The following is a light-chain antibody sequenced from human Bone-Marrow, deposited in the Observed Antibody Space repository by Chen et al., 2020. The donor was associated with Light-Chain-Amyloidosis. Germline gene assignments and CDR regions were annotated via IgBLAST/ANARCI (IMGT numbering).Light chain of an antibody. Sequence: SYALTQPPSLSVPPGQTARGTGSGDDLPTKYAYWYQQKPGQAPVLVIHRDNERPSGISERFSGSSSGTTATLTISGVQAEDEADYHCQSADSSVTYEVIFGGGTKLTVL. CDR1: DLPTKY. V-gene: IGLV3-25*03. CDR3: QSADSSVTYEVI. J-gene: IGLJ2*01. CDR2: RDN.